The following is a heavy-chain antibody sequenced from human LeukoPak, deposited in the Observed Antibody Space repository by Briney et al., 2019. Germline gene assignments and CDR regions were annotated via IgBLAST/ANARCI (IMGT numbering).Heavy chain of an antibody. CDR3: ARLWYDFWSDYPPFDC. J-gene: IGHJ4*02. Sequence: GGSLRLSCAASGFTFTSYWMHWVRQAPGKGPVWVSLINIDGSSTRYADSVKGRFTISRDNAKNTLYLQMNSLRAEDTAVYYCARLWYDFWSDYPPFDCWGQGTLVTVSS. CDR2: INIDGSST. CDR1: GFTFTSYW. V-gene: IGHV3-74*01. D-gene: IGHD3-3*01.